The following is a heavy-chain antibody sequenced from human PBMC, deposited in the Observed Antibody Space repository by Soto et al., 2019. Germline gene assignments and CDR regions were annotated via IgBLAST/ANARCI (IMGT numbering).Heavy chain of an antibody. J-gene: IGHJ6*02. CDR2: ISAYNGNT. CDR1: GYTVTSYG. CDR3: AREWAPIVVVPAAIPYYYYGMDV. D-gene: IGHD2-2*01. Sequence: GASVKVSCKASGYTVTSYGISWVRQAPGQGLEWMGWISAYNGNTNYAQKLQGRVTMTTDTSTSTAYMELRSLRSDDTAVYYCAREWAPIVVVPAAIPYYYYGMDVWGQGTTVTVSS. V-gene: IGHV1-18*01.